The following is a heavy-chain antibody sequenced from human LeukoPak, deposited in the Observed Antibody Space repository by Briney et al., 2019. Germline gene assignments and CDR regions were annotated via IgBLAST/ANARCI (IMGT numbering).Heavy chain of an antibody. J-gene: IGHJ4*02. Sequence: ASVKVSCKASGYTFTGYYMHWVRQAPGQGLEWMGWINPNSGGTNYAQKFQGRVTMTRDTSISTAYMELRRLRSDDTAVYYCARVPPYDSSGYVPLGYWGQGTLVTVSS. V-gene: IGHV1-2*02. CDR3: ARVPPYDSSGYVPLGY. CDR1: GYTFTGYY. CDR2: INPNSGGT. D-gene: IGHD3-22*01.